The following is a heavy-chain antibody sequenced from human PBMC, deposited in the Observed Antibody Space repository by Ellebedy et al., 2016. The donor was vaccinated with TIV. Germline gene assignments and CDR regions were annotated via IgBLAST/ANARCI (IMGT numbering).Heavy chain of an antibody. D-gene: IGHD5-18*01. CDR3: AKRGGYSYGYLDY. Sequence: GESLKISCAASGFTFSSFAMSWVRQTPGKGLEWVSVISGGGGSTYFADSVKGRFTISRDNSKNTLDLHVNSLRAEDSAIYYCAKRGGYSYGYLDYWGQGTLVTVSS. CDR1: GFTFSSFA. CDR2: ISGGGGST. J-gene: IGHJ4*02. V-gene: IGHV3-23*01.